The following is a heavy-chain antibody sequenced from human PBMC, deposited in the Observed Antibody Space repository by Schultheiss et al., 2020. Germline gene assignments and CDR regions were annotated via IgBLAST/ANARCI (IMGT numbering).Heavy chain of an antibody. CDR3: ARDDPSRPFDY. Sequence: ASVKVSCKASGYTFTSYYMHWVRQAPGQGLEWMGRINPNSGGTIYAQRFQGRVTMTKDTSISTAYMELSRLRSDDTAVYYCARDDPSRPFDYWGQGTLVTVSS. D-gene: IGHD6-6*01. CDR2: INPNSGGT. J-gene: IGHJ4*02. CDR1: GYTFTSYY. V-gene: IGHV1-2*06.